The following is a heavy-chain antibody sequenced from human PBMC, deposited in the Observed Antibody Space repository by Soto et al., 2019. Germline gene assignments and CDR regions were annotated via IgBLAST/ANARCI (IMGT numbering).Heavy chain of an antibody. CDR1: GGSISSSSYY. D-gene: IGHD3-10*01. V-gene: IGHV4-39*01. Sequence: QLQLQESGPGLVKPSETLSLTCTVSGGSISSSSYYWGWIRQPPGKGLEWIGSIYYSGSTYYNPSLKSRVTISVDTSKNQFSLKLSSVTAADTAVHYCARHKVLGRGYFDYWGQGTLVTVSS. CDR3: ARHKVLGRGYFDY. CDR2: IYYSGST. J-gene: IGHJ4*02.